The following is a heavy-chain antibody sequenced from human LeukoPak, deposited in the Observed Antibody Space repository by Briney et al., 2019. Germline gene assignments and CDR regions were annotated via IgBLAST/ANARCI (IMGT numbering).Heavy chain of an antibody. CDR2: ISYDRSNK. CDR3: ARGLEYNSSSDY. Sequence: GGSLRLSCAASGFTFSSYAMRWVRQAPGKGLEWVSDISYDRSNKYYADSVKGRFTISRDNSKNTPYLQMNSLRAEDTAVYYCARGLEYNSSSDYWGQGTLVTVSS. V-gene: IGHV3-30-3*01. D-gene: IGHD6-6*01. CDR1: GFTFSSYA. J-gene: IGHJ4*02.